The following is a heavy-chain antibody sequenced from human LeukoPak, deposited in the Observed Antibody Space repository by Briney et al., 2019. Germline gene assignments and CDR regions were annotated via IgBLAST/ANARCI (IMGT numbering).Heavy chain of an antibody. CDR2: ISYDGSNK. CDR1: GSTFSSYA. D-gene: IGHD1-26*01. CDR3: ARAVYSGSYHVGESDY. Sequence: GGSLRLSCAASGSTFSSYAMHWVRQAPGKGLEWVAVISYDGSNKYYADSVKGRFTISRDNSKNTLYLQMNSLRAEDTAVYYCARAVYSGSYHVGESDYWGQGTLVTVSS. J-gene: IGHJ4*02. V-gene: IGHV3-30-3*01.